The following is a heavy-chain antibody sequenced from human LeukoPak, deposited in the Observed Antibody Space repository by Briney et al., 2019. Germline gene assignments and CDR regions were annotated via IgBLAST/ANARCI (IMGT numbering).Heavy chain of an antibody. CDR3: ARRPRNSGTDDGPSGLDY. J-gene: IGHJ4*02. V-gene: IGHV4-34*01. CDR2: VDESGST. D-gene: IGHD1-26*01. Sequence: SETLSLTCAVYGETFSGYYWSWIRQPPGKGLEWIGEVDESGSTDYNPSLKSRVTMSVDTSKNQFSLKLSSVTAADTAVYYCARRPRNSGTDDGPSGLDYWDRGTLVTVSS. CDR1: GETFSGYY.